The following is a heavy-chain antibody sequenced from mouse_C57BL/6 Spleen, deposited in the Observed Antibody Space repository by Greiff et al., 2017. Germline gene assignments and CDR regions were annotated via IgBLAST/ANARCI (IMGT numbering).Heavy chain of an antibody. CDR3: ARGYYGNYGAFDY. Sequence: LVESGAELVRPGSSVKLSCKDSYFAFMASAMHWVKQRPGHGLEWIGSFTMYSDATEYSENFKGKATLTANTSSSTAYMELSSLTSEDSAVYYCARGYYGNYGAFDYWGQGTTLTVSS. D-gene: IGHD2-1*01. J-gene: IGHJ2*01. CDR1: YFAFMASA. CDR2: FTMYSDAT. V-gene: IGHV1-49*01.